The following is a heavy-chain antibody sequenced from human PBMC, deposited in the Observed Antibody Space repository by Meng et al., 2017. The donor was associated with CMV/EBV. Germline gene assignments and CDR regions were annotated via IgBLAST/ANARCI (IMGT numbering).Heavy chain of an antibody. CDR1: GFTFSIYS. Sequence: GESLKISCAASGFTFSIYSMNWVRQAPGKGLEWVSYITSGSSSTYYADSVKGRFSISRDNGKNSLSLHMTSLRGEDTAVYYCARGADYGDPSPRIFDYWGQGTLVTVSS. J-gene: IGHJ4*02. V-gene: IGHV3-48*04. D-gene: IGHD4/OR15-4a*01. CDR3: ARGADYGDPSPRIFDY. CDR2: ITSGSSST.